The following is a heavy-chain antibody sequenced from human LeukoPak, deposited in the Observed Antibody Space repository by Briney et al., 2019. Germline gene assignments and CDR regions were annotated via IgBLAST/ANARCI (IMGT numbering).Heavy chain of an antibody. CDR2: LYYTGIT. J-gene: IGHJ4*02. Sequence: KPSETLSLTCTVSGGSISNAACHWGWIRQPPGKGLEWIGSLYYTGITYYNPSLKSRVTISADTSKNQFSLKVTSVTAADTAVYYCARLINGSPGDYWGQGTLVTVSS. CDR3: ARLINGSPGDY. CDR1: GGSISNAACH. V-gene: IGHV4-39*01. D-gene: IGHD1-26*01.